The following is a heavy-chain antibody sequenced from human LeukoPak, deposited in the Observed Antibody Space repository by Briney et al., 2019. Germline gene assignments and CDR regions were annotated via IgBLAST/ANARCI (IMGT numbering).Heavy chain of an antibody. D-gene: IGHD2-15*01. CDR3: ARAWSSSYRIFDY. J-gene: IGHJ4*02. Sequence: SETLSLTCAVYGGSFSGYYWSWIRQPPGKGLERIGEINHSGSTNYNPSLKSRVTISVETSKNQFSLKLSSVTAADTAVYYCARAWSSSYRIFDYWGQGTLVTVSS. CDR1: GGSFSGYY. CDR2: INHSGST. V-gene: IGHV4-34*01.